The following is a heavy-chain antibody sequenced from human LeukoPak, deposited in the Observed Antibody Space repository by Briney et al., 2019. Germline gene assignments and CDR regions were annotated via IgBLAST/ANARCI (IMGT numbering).Heavy chain of an antibody. CDR2: MNPHSGNT. CDR3: ARGYSINCSSTSCNHYLNWFDP. V-gene: IGHV1-8*01. D-gene: IGHD2-2*01. CDR1: GYTFISHD. J-gene: IGHJ5*02. Sequence: GASVMISCKASGYTFISHDINWVRQATGQGLEWMGWMNPHSGNTGYAQKFQGRVTMTRNTPIGTAYMELSSLRSEDTAVYYCARGYSINCSSTSCNHYLNWFDPWGQGTLVTVSS.